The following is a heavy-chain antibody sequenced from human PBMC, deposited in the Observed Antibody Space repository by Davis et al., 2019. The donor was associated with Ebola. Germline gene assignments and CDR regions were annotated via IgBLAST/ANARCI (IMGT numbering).Heavy chain of an antibody. CDR3: ARNAEGITFGGVDY. Sequence: PGGSLRLSCAASGFTFSSYSMNWVRQAPGKGLEWVSSISSSSSYIYYADSVKGRFTISRDNAKNSLYLQMNSLRAEDTAVYYCARNAEGITFGGVDYWGQGTLVTVSS. D-gene: IGHD3-16*01. J-gene: IGHJ4*02. CDR2: ISSSSSYI. CDR1: GFTFSSYS. V-gene: IGHV3-21*01.